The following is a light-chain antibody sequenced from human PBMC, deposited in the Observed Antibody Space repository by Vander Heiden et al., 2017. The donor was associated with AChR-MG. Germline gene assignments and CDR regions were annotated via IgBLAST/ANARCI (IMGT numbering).Light chain of an antibody. V-gene: IGLV2-14*01. Sequence: SSLTQPASVSGSPGQSLTISCPGTSSDVGGYNYVSWYQQHPGKAPKLMIYEVSNRPSGVSNRFYGSKSGNTASMTISGLQAEDEADYYCSSYTSSSTLEVFGTGTKV. J-gene: IGLJ1*01. CDR3: SSYTSSSTLEV. CDR2: EVS. CDR1: SSDVGGYNY.